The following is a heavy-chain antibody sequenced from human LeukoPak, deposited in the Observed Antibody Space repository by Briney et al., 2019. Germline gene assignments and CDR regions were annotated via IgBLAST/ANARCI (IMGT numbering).Heavy chain of an antibody. CDR1: GGSFSGYY. J-gene: IGHJ4*02. CDR2: IYYSGST. CDR3: ARTTPNWGIFDY. D-gene: IGHD7-27*01. Sequence: SETLSLTCAVYGGSFSGYYWSWIRQPPGKGLEWIGYIYYSGSTNYNPSLKSRVTISVDTSKNQFSLKLSSVTAADTAVYYCARTTPNWGIFDYWGQGTLVTVSS. V-gene: IGHV4-59*01.